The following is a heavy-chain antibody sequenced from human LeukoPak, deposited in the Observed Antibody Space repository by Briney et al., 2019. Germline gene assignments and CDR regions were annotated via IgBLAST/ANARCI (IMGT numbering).Heavy chain of an antibody. V-gene: IGHV3-49*04. CDR3: TRDTGDGFDY. Sequence: GRSLRLSCTASGFTFGDCAMSWVRQAPGKGLEWVGFIRSKVYGGTTEYAASVKGRFTISRDDSKSIAYLQMNSLKTEDTAVYYCTRDTGDGFDYWGQGTLVTVSS. D-gene: IGHD7-27*01. CDR2: IRSKVYGGTT. J-gene: IGHJ4*02. CDR1: GFTFGDCA.